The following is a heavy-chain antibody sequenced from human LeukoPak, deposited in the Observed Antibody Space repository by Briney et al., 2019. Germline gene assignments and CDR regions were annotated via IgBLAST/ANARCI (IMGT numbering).Heavy chain of an antibody. D-gene: IGHD2-2*01. Sequence: SGTLSLTCAVSGASISSTDRRSWVRQPPGRGLDPTGCSWCGDRTSYNPALKCRVTMSLDKSKNQFSLKLSSVTAADTAVYYCARDPHCSSTNCPFDFWGQGTLVIVSS. CDR3: ARDPHCSSTNCPFDF. J-gene: IGHJ4*02. CDR2: SWCGDRT. V-gene: IGHV4-4*02. CDR1: GASISSTDR.